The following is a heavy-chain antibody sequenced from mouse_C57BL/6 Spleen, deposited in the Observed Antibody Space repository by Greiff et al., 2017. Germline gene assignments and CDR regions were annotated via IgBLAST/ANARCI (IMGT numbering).Heavy chain of an antibody. V-gene: IGHV1-85*01. D-gene: IGHD2-2*01. CDR1: GYTFTSYD. Sequence: VQLQQSGPELVKPGASVKLSCKASGYTFTSYDINWVKQRPGQGLEWIGWIYPRDGSTKYTEKFKGKATLNVDTSSSTAYMELHSRTSEAAAVYCCARGVTTSGFAYWGQGTLVTVSA. J-gene: IGHJ3*01. CDR3: ARGVTTSGFAY. CDR2: IYPRDGST.